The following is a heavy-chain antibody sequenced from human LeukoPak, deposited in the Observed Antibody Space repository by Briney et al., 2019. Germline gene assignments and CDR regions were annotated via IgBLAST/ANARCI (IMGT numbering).Heavy chain of an antibody. Sequence: SETLSLTCSVYGGSFSGYYWSWIRQPPGKGLEWIGEINHSGFTNYNPSLKSRVTISVDTSKNHFSLKLSPVTAADTAVYYCARTPYYYYYGMDVWGQGTTVTVSS. CDR1: GGSFSGYY. CDR3: ARTPYYYYYGMDV. D-gene: IGHD2-15*01. V-gene: IGHV4-34*01. J-gene: IGHJ6*02. CDR2: INHSGFT.